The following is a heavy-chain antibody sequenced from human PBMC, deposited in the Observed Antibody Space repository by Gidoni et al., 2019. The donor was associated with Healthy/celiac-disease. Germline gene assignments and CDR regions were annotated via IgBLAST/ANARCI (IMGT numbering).Heavy chain of an antibody. D-gene: IGHD3-16*01. V-gene: IGHV3-64D*06. J-gene: IGHJ4*02. CDR3: VKGPYLFPNLGY. CDR1: GFTFSSYA. Sequence: EVQLVESGGGLVQPGGSLRLACAAAGFTFSSYARHWVRQAPGKGLEYVSAISSDGGSTYYADSVKGRFTISRDNSKNTLYLQMSSLRAEDTAVYYCVKGPYLFPNLGYWGQGTLVTVSS. CDR2: ISSDGGST.